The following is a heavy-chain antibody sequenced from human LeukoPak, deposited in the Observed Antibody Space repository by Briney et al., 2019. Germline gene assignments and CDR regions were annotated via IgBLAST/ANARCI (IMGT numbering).Heavy chain of an antibody. V-gene: IGHV3-23*01. CDR1: GFTFSSYA. CDR3: AKEIPVAVYFDY. CDR2: ITGSGRNA. D-gene: IGHD2-2*01. J-gene: IGHJ4*02. Sequence: GGSLRLSCAASGFTFSSYAMSWVRQAPGKGLEWVAAITGSGRNAYYADSVKGRLTVSRDNSKNTMWLQMNSLRAEDTAVYYCAKEIPVAVYFDYWGQGTLVTVSS.